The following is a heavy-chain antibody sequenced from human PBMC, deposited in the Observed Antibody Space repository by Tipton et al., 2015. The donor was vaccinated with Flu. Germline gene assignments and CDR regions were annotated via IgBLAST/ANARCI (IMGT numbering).Heavy chain of an antibody. CDR1: GYSISSGYY. D-gene: IGHD3/OR15-3a*01. Sequence: TLSLTCTVSGYSISSGYYWGWIRQPPGKGLEWIGSIYHSGSTYYNPSLKSRVTISVDTSKNQFSLKLSSVTAADTAAYYCAREWTSLPVNWFDPWGQGTLVTVSS. CDR2: IYHSGST. CDR3: AREWTSLPVNWFDP. V-gene: IGHV4-38-2*02. J-gene: IGHJ5*02.